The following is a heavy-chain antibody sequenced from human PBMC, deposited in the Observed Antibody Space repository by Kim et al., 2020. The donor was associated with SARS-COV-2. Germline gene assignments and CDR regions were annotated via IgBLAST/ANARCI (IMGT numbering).Heavy chain of an antibody. J-gene: IGHJ4*02. V-gene: IGHV3-30*18. CDR3: AKDRSNWYGGDN. D-gene: IGHD6-13*01. Sequence: GGSLRLSCAASGFTFSSYGMHWVRQAPGKGLEWVALISYDASNKYYADSVKGRFIISRDNSKNTLYLQMNSLRAEDTAVYYCAKDRSNWYGGDNWGQGTLVTVSS. CDR2: ISYDASNK. CDR1: GFTFSSYG.